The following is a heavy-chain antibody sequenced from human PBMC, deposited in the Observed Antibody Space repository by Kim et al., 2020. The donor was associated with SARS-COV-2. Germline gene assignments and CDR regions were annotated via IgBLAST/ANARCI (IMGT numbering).Heavy chain of an antibody. D-gene: IGHD4-17*01. Sequence: NPPLQVRITISVNTSKNRFALKRSSVTAADTAVYYCASDYGGNSGSFDIWGQGTMVTVSS. V-gene: IGHV4-59*01. CDR3: ASDYGGNSGSFDI. J-gene: IGHJ3*02.